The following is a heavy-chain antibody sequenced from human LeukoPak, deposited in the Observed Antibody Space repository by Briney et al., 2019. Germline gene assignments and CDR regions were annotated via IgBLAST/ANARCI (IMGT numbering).Heavy chain of an antibody. Sequence: ASVKVSCKASGYTFTGYYMHWVRQAPGQGLEWMGWISPNSGGTNYAQKFQGRVTMTRDTSISTAYMELSRLRSDDTAVYYCARALGSQTSGYYDSSGYTFDYWGQGTLVTVSS. D-gene: IGHD3-22*01. CDR1: GYTFTGYY. CDR3: ARALGSQTSGYYDSSGYTFDY. CDR2: ISPNSGGT. V-gene: IGHV1-2*02. J-gene: IGHJ4*02.